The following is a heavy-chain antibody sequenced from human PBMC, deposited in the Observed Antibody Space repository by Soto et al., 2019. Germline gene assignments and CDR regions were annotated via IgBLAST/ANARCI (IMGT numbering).Heavy chain of an antibody. CDR1: GFTFSSYW. CDR2: IKQDGSEK. J-gene: IGHJ4*02. D-gene: IGHD3-9*01. CDR3: ARDAGKDILTGYYDY. Sequence: GESLKISCAASGFTFSSYWMSWVRQAPGKGLEWVANIKQDGSEKYYVDSVKGRFTISRDNAKNSLYLQMNSLRAEDTAVYYCARDAGKDILTGYYDYWGQGTLVTVSS. V-gene: IGHV3-7*01.